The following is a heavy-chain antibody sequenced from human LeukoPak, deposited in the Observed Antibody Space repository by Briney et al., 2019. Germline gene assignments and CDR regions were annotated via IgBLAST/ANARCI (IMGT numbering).Heavy chain of an antibody. J-gene: IGHJ3*02. CDR3: ARDPGAVAGPHTPFDAFDI. CDR2: IYYTGIT. V-gene: IGHV4-31*03. D-gene: IGHD6-19*01. Sequence: SETLSLTCTVSGGSVSSGGYYWSWIRQHPGKGLEWIGYIYYTGITYYNPSLKSRVTISVDTSKNQFALKVSSVTAADTAVYYCARDPGAVAGPHTPFDAFDIWGQGTMVTVSS. CDR1: GGSVSSGGYY.